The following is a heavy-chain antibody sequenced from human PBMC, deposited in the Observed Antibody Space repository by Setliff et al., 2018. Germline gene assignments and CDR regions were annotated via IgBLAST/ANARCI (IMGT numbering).Heavy chain of an antibody. CDR1: GGSISSSTHY. J-gene: IGHJ6*03. CDR3: ARMTGFAYMDV. D-gene: IGHD3-3*01. Sequence: PSETLSLTCNVSGGSISSSTHYWGWIRQPPGKGLEWIGGIYYTGSTNYNPSLRSRVSISLDTSKSQFFLKLDSVTAADTAVYYCARMTGFAYMDVWGKGTPVTV. CDR2: IYYTGST. V-gene: IGHV4-39*07.